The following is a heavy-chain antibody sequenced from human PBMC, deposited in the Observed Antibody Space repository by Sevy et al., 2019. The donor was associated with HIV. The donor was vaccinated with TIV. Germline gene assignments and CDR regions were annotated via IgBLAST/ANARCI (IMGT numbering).Heavy chain of an antibody. Sequence: GGSLRLSCAASGFTFSSYAMSWVRQAPGKGLEWVSAISGSGGSTYYADSVKGRFTISRDNSKNTRYLQMNSLRAEDTAVYYCAKPLAPWIGYCSSTSCSPLLFLFAYWGQGTLVTVSS. CDR2: ISGSGGST. V-gene: IGHV3-23*01. CDR1: GFTFSSYA. D-gene: IGHD2-2*01. J-gene: IGHJ4*02. CDR3: AKPLAPWIGYCSSTSCSPLLFLFAY.